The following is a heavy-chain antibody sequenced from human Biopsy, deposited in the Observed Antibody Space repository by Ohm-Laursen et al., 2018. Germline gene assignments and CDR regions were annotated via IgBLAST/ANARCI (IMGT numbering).Heavy chain of an antibody. J-gene: IGHJ6*02. CDR3: VRGRSMDV. V-gene: IGHV3-9*01. CDR1: GFTLDSYA. Sequence: LSLTCAASGFTLDSYAIHWVRQAPGKGLEWVSGLSLDSSRIGYVDSVKGRFTISRDNAQKSLDLQLNSLRAEDTAVYYCVRGRSMDVWGQGTTVTVSS. CDR2: LSLDSSRI.